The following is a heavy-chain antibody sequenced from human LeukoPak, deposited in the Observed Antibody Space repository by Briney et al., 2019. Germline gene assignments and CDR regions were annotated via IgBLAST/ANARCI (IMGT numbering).Heavy chain of an antibody. V-gene: IGHV3-23*01. CDR2: ISSSGDST. CDR1: GFTFSNYA. CDR3: AKPPGPYYYDSSGYYGATFDI. Sequence: GGSLRLSCAASGFTFSNYAMSWVRQAPGKGLEWVSGISSSGDSTYSADSVKGRFTISRDNSRNTLYLQMNSLRAVDTAIYYCAKPPGPYYYDSSGYYGATFDIWGQGTMVTVSS. J-gene: IGHJ3*02. D-gene: IGHD3-22*01.